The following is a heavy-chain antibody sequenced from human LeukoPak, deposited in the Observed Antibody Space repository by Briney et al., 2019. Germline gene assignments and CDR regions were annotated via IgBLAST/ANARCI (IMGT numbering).Heavy chain of an antibody. D-gene: IGHD4-11*01. CDR3: TSYSAHPV. J-gene: IGHJ4*02. CDR2: FYTDGNT. Sequence: GGSLRLSCAVSGFTVSGKHMSWVRQAAGKGLEWVSVFYTDGNTYYADSVKGRFTISRDNSKNVLYIQMNSLRVEDTALYYCTSYSAHPVWGQGTLVTVSS. V-gene: IGHV3-53*01. CDR1: GFTVSGKH.